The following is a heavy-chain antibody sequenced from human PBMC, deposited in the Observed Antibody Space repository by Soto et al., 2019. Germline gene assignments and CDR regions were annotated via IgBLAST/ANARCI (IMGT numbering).Heavy chain of an antibody. CDR1: GGSISSSSYY. CDR3: ARRPGAKGYGMDV. J-gene: IGHJ6*02. Sequence: QLQLQESGPGLVKPSETLSLTCTVSGGSISSSSYYWGWIRQPPGKGLEWIGSIYYSGSTYYNPSLKSRVTISVDTSKNQFSLKLSSVTAADTAVYYCARRPGAKGYGMDVWGQGTTVTVSS. V-gene: IGHV4-39*01. CDR2: IYYSGST. D-gene: IGHD1-26*01.